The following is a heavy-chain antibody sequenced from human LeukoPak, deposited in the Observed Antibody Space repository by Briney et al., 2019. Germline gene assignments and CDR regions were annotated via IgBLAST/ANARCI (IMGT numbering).Heavy chain of an antibody. D-gene: IGHD5-12*01. V-gene: IGHV3-66*01. CDR1: GFTVSNNY. J-gene: IGHJ4*02. Sequence: GGSLRLSCAASGFTVSNNYMSWVRQAPGKGLEWVSVIYSGGSAYYADSVKGRFSISRDKSKNTLYLQMNSLRAEDTAVYYCAIRKSGNAIDYWGQGTLVTVSS. CDR2: IYSGGSA. CDR3: AIRKSGNAIDY.